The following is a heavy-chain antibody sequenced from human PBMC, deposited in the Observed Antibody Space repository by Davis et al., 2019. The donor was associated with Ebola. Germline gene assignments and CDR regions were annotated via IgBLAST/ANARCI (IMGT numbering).Heavy chain of an antibody. D-gene: IGHD3-3*01. CDR3: ATYDFTSMDV. V-gene: IGHV4-34*01. J-gene: IGHJ6*02. CDR1: GGSFSCYY. CDR2: INHSGST. Sequence: MPSETLSLTCAVYGGSFSCYYWSWIRQPPGKGLEWIGEINHSGSTNYNPSLKSRVTISVDTSKNQFSLKLSSVTAADTAVYYCATYDFTSMDVWGQGTTVTVSS.